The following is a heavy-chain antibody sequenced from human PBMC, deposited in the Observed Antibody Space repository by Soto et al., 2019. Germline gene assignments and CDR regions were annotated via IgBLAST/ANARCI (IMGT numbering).Heavy chain of an antibody. CDR1: GGTFSSYA. J-gene: IGHJ6*02. CDR3: AGPPELTRIYYYYGMDV. Sequence: QVQLVPSGAEVKKPGSSVKVSCKASGGTFSSYAISWVRQAPGQGLEWMGGIIPIFGTADYARKFHGRVTITADESTSTAYMELISLRSEDTAVYYCAGPPELTRIYYYYGMDVWGQGTTVTVSS. D-gene: IGHD1-7*01. V-gene: IGHV1-69*12. CDR2: IIPIFGTA.